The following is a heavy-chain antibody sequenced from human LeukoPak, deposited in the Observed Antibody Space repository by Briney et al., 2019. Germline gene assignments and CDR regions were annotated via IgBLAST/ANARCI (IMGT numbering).Heavy chain of an antibody. CDR3: AREGTYGGKLDY. CDR2: ISAYNGNT. J-gene: IGHJ4*02. D-gene: IGHD4-23*01. CDR1: GYTFTSYG. Sequence: ASVKVSCKSSGYTFTSYGISWVRQAPGQELEWMGWISAYNGNTNYAQKLQGRVTMTTDTSTSTAYMELRSLRSDDTAVYYCAREGTYGGKLDYWGQGIMVTVSS. V-gene: IGHV1-18*01.